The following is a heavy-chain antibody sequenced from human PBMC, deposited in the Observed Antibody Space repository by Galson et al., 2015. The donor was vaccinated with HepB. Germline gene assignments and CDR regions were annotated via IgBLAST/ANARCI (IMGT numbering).Heavy chain of an antibody. J-gene: IGHJ4*02. CDR2: IVPIFNTA. D-gene: IGHD4-17*01. V-gene: IGHV1-69*13. Sequence: SVKVSCKASGGTFSNYAISWVRQAPGQGLEWLGSIVPIFNTANFAQKLQGRLTITADESTGTAFMELSSLRSEDTAVYFCAREGGAVTSFGPTPVYFFDYWGQGTLVTVSP. CDR1: GGTFSNYA. CDR3: AREGGAVTSFGPTPVYFFDY.